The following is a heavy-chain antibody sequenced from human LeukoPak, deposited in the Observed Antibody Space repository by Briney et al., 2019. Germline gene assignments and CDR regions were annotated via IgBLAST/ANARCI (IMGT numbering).Heavy chain of an antibody. Sequence: PGGSLRLSCAASGFTFSSYAMSWVRQAPGKGLEWVSAISGSGGSTYYADSVKGRFTISRDNSRNTLYLHMNNLRAEDTAIYYCAKDPAEFSSPHYFDYWGQGTLVTVSS. CDR3: AKDPAEFSSPHYFDY. CDR2: ISGSGGST. J-gene: IGHJ4*02. CDR1: GFTFSSYA. V-gene: IGHV3-23*01. D-gene: IGHD6-6*01.